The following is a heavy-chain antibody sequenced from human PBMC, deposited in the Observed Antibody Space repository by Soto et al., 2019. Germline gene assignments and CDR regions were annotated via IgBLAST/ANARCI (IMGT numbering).Heavy chain of an antibody. CDR1: GGSISSYY. D-gene: IGHD1-7*01. CDR2: IYYSGST. J-gene: IGHJ6*03. Sequence: SETLSLTCTVSGGSISSYYWSWIRQPPGKGLEWIGYIYYSGSTNYNPSLKSRVTISVDTSKNQFSLKLSSVTAADTAVYYCARGDWNYDVYYYYYMDVWGKGTTVTVSS. CDR3: ARGDWNYDVYYYYYMDV. V-gene: IGHV4-59*01.